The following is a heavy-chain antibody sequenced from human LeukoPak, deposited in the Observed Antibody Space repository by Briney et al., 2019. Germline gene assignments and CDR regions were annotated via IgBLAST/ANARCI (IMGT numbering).Heavy chain of an antibody. V-gene: IGHV3-53*01. CDR1: GITFSSYG. D-gene: IGHD6-19*01. Sequence: PGGSLRLSCAASGITFSSYGMSWVRQAPGKGLEWVSVIYTAGTTYYADSVKGRFTISRDNFKNTLYLQMNSLRAEDTALYYCARVRTLNSVAGTVDYWGQGTLVTVSS. CDR2: IYTAGTT. CDR3: ARVRTLNSVAGTVDY. J-gene: IGHJ4*02.